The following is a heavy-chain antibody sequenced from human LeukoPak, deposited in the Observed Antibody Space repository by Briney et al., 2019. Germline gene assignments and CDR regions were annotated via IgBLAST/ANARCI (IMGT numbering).Heavy chain of an antibody. V-gene: IGHV3-23*01. Sequence: GGSLRLSCAASGFTFSSYAMSWVRQAPGKGLEGVSAISGSGGTTYYADSVKGRVTISRDNCKNTLYVQMNRLRAEDTAVYYCAKDAHLGSNCLHPWGQGTLVTVSS. D-gene: IGHD7-27*01. CDR1: GFTFSSYA. CDR2: ISGSGGTT. CDR3: AKDAHLGSNCLHP. J-gene: IGHJ5*02.